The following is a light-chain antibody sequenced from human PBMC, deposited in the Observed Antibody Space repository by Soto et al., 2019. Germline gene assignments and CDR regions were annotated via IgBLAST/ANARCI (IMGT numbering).Light chain of an antibody. CDR1: QTLVNSDGKTF. V-gene: IGKV2D-29*01. CDR2: EVS. Sequence: DILMTQAPLSLSVTPGQPASITCKSSQTLVNSDGKTFLYWYVQKPGQPPQLLMDEVSNRFSGVPDRFSCGGSGTDFTLKISRVEAEDVGIYYCMQAIELPLTFGGGTKGEIK. CDR3: MQAIELPLT. J-gene: IGKJ4*01.